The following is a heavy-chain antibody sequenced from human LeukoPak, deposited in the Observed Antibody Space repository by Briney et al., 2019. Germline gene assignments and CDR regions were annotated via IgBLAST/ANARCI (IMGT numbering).Heavy chain of an antibody. CDR3: AKTNPSDSRGYYRKYYFDY. CDR2: ISGSGGST. J-gene: IGHJ4*02. CDR1: GFTFSSYA. V-gene: IGHV3-23*01. Sequence: GGSLRLSCAASGFTFSSYAMSWVRQAPGKGLEWVSAISGSGGSTYYADSVKGRFTISRDNYKNTLYLQMNSLRAEDTAVYYCAKTNPSDSRGYYRKYYFDYWGQGTLVTVSS. D-gene: IGHD3-22*01.